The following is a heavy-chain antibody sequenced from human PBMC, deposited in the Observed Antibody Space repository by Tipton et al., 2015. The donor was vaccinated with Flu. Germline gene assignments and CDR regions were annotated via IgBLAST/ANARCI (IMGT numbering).Heavy chain of an antibody. J-gene: IGHJ6*02. V-gene: IGHV4-59*01. D-gene: IGHD4-17*01. Sequence: TLSLTCTVSGGSISSYYWSWIRQPPGKGLEWIGYIYYSGSTNYNPSLKSRVTISVDTSKNQFSLKLSSVTAADTAVYYCARAMDYGDPYYYYGMDVWGQGTTVTVSS. CDR1: GGSISSYY. CDR3: ARAMDYGDPYYYYGMDV. CDR2: IYYSGST.